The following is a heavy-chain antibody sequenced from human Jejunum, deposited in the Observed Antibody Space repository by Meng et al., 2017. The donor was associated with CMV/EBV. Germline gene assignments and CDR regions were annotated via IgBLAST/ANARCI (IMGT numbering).Heavy chain of an antibody. CDR3: ARSGYSSGWGESDH. CDR1: VASNIAA. V-gene: IGHV6-1*01. Sequence: VASNIAAWNWIRQSPSRGREWLGRKNYRSKWCSEYADSVKSRITINPDTSKSQFSMQLNSMTPEDTAVYYCARSGYSSGWGESDHWGQGTLVTVSS. CDR2: KNYRSKWCS. D-gene: IGHD6-19*01. J-gene: IGHJ4*02.